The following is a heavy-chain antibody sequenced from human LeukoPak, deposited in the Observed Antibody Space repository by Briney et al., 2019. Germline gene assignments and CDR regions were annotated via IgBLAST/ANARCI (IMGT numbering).Heavy chain of an antibody. CDR3: ARDLTAYSSGWYLGWFDP. D-gene: IGHD6-19*01. CDR2: IYTSGST. Sequence: SETLSLTCTVSGGSISSGSYYWSWIRQPAGKGLEWIGHIYTSGSTNYNPSLKSRVTISVDTSKNQFSLKLSSVTAADTAVYYCARDLTAYSSGWYLGWFDPWGQGTLVTVSS. J-gene: IGHJ5*02. CDR1: GGSISSGSYY. V-gene: IGHV4-61*09.